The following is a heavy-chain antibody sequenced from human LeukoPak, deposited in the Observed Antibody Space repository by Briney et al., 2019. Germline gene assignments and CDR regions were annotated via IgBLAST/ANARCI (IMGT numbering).Heavy chain of an antibody. V-gene: IGHV3-53*01. CDR3: ARYQLGQLSNWFDP. CDR2: IYSGGST. D-gene: IGHD1-1*01. Sequence: GSLRLSCAASGFTVSSNYMSWVRQAPGKGLEWVSVIYSGGSTDYADSVKGRFTISRDNSKNTLYLRMNSLRAEDTAVYYCARYQLGQLSNWFDPWGQGTLVTVSS. CDR1: GFTVSSNY. J-gene: IGHJ5*02.